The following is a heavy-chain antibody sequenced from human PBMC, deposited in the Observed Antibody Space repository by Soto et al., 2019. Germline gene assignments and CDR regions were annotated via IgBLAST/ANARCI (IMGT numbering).Heavy chain of an antibody. J-gene: IGHJ4*02. CDR1: GFTFSSYA. Sequence: EVQLVESGGGLVQPGGSLRLSCAASGFTFSSYAMHWVRQAPGKGLEYVSAISGNGGSTYYASSVKGRFTISRDNSKNTLYVQMGSLRVEDMAVYYCARRGYGLYFDYWGQGTLVTVSS. CDR2: ISGNGGST. CDR3: ARRGYGLYFDY. V-gene: IGHV3-64*01. D-gene: IGHD3-10*01.